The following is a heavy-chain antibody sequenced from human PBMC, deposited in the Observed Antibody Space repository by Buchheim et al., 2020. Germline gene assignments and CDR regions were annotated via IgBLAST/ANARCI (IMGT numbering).Heavy chain of an antibody. D-gene: IGHD6-13*01. CDR2: IWYDGSNK. J-gene: IGHJ4*02. CDR3: ARGRSSSWADFDY. Sequence: QVQLVESGGGVVQPGRSLRLSCAASGFTFSSYGMHWVRQAPGKGLEWVAVIWYDGSNKYYADSVKGRFTITRDNSKNTLYLQMNSLRAEDTAVYYCARGRSSSWADFDYWGQGTL. CDR1: GFTFSSYG. V-gene: IGHV3-33*01.